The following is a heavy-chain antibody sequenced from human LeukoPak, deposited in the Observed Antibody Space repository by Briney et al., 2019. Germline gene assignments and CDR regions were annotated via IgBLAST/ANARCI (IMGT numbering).Heavy chain of an antibody. CDR2: ISGSGGST. J-gene: IGHJ4*02. CDR3: ARGRITFGGVIVPVDY. CDR1: GVTFSSCA. V-gene: IGHV3-23*01. Sequence: GGSLRLSCAASGVTFSSCAMSWVRQAPGKGLEWVSAISGSGGSTYYADSVKGRFTISRDNSKNTLYLQMNSLRAEDTAVYYCARGRITFGGVIVPVDYWGQGTLVTVSS. D-gene: IGHD3-16*02.